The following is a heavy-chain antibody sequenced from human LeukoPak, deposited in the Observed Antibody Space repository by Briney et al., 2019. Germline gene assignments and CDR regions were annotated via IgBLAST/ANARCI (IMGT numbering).Heavy chain of an antibody. Sequence: SETLSLTCAVSGGSISSSNWWSWVRQPPGKGLEWIGEIFHSGSTNYNPSLKSRGTISVDTSKNQFSLKLSSVTAADTAVYYCARTYSSSWYSPFDYWGQGTLVTVSS. J-gene: IGHJ4*02. V-gene: IGHV4-4*02. CDR1: GGSISSSNW. CDR3: ARTYSSSWYSPFDY. CDR2: IFHSGST. D-gene: IGHD6-13*01.